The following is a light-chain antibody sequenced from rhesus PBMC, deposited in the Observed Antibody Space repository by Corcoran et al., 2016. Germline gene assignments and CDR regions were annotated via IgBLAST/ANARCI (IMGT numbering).Light chain of an antibody. V-gene: IGKV1-22*01. J-gene: IGKJ3*01. Sequence: DIQMTQSPSSLSASVGDTVTITCRASQSISSWLAWYQQKPVKAPKLLIYKASTLQSGVPSRFSGSGSGTDFTLTISSLQSEDFTTYYCQQYNSSPFTFGPGTKLDIK. CDR2: KAS. CDR3: QQYNSSPFT. CDR1: QSISSW.